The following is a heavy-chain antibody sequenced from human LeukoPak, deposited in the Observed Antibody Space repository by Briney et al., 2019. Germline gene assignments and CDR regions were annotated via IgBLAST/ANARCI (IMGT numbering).Heavy chain of an antibody. CDR1: GYTFTGYY. Sequence: ASVKVSCKASGYTFTGYYMHWVRQAPGQGLEWMGWISPNSGGTNYAQKFQGRVTMTRDTSISTAYMELSRLRSDDTAVYYCARDGSYGAYYYYGMDVWGQGTAVTVSS. CDR3: ARDGSYGAYYYYGMDV. CDR2: ISPNSGGT. V-gene: IGHV1-2*02. D-gene: IGHD5-18*01. J-gene: IGHJ6*02.